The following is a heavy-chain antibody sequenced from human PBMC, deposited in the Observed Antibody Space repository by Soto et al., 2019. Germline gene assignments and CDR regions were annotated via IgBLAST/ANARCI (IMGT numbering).Heavy chain of an antibody. J-gene: IGHJ4*02. Sequence: ASVKVSCKASGYTFSDYYIHWVRQAPGQGLEWMGWINPNSGGTKYAPKFQGGVTMTRDTSIATAYMELSRLRSGDTAVYYCAREPATAKPEGVDFWGQGTLVTVSS. V-gene: IGHV1-2*02. CDR2: INPNSGGT. CDR1: GYTFSDYY. D-gene: IGHD1-1*01. CDR3: AREPATAKPEGVDF.